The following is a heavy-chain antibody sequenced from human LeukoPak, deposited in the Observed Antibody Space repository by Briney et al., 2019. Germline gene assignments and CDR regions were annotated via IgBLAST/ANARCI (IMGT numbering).Heavy chain of an antibody. CDR2: IYHSGST. V-gene: IGHV4-38-2*02. D-gene: IGHD2-15*01. CDR3: ASFYCSGGSCYQYYSYYYMDV. CDR1: GYSIGSGYY. J-gene: IGHJ6*03. Sequence: NASETLSLTCTVSGYSIGSGYYWGWIRQPPGKGLEWIGIIYHSGSTYYNPSLKSRVTISVDTSKNQFSLELNSVTAADTAVYYCASFYCSGGSCYQYYSYYYMDVWGKGTTVTISS.